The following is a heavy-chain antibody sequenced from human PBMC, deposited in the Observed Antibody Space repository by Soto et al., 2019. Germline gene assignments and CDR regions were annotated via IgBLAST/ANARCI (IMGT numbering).Heavy chain of an antibody. Sequence: ASVKVSCKASGYTFTSYDINWVRQATGQGLEWMGWMNPNSGNTGYAQKFQGRVTMTRNTSISTAYMELSSLRSEDTAVYYCARGRKRKMVFWRGYLWLGVFDIGGKGKMVTVPS. V-gene: IGHV1-8*01. CDR2: MNPNSGNT. CDR1: GYTFTSYD. J-gene: IGHJ3*02. CDR3: ARGRKRKMVFWRGYLWLGVFDI. D-gene: IGHD3-3*01.